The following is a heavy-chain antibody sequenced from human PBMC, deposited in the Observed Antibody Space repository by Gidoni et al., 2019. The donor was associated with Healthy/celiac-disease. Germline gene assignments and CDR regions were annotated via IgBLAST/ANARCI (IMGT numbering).Heavy chain of an antibody. CDR1: GFTFRSYS. V-gene: IGHV3-21*01. D-gene: IGHD2-2*02. CDR2: ISSSSSYI. CDR3: ARDACSSTSCYTGY. Sequence: EVQLVESGRGLVKPGGSLRLSCAASGFTFRSYSMNWVRQAPGKGLEWVSSISSSSSYIYYADSVKGRFTISRDNAKNSLYLQMNSLRAEDTAVYYCARDACSSTSCYTGYWGQGTLVTVSS. J-gene: IGHJ4*02.